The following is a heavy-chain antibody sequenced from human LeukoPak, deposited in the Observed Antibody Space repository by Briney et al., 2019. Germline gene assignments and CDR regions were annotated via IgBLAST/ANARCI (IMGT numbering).Heavy chain of an antibody. CDR1: GFTFNRNA. J-gene: IGHJ4*02. CDR3: VRRGDASSGWGDHDY. Sequence: GGSLRLSCAASGFTFNRNAISWARQAPGKGLEWVSTIGGSGDKTFCADSVKGRFTISRDNSKNMLHLQMSSLTGEDTALYYCVRRGDASSGWGDHDYWGRGALVTVSS. V-gene: IGHV3-23*01. D-gene: IGHD6-19*01. CDR2: IGGSGDKT.